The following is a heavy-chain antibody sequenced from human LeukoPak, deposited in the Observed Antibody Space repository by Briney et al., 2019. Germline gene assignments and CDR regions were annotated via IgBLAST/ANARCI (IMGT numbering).Heavy chain of an antibody. V-gene: IGHV3-66*01. CDR3: ARALAAASHTSFDY. CDR1: GFTFSSYA. D-gene: IGHD6-13*01. CDR2: IYAGGST. Sequence: GGSLRLSCAASGFTFSSYAMSWVRQAPGKGLEWVSIIYAGGSTYYADSVKGRFIVSRDNSKNTVHLQINSLRAEDTAVYYCARALAAASHTSFDYWGQGTLVTVTS. J-gene: IGHJ4*02.